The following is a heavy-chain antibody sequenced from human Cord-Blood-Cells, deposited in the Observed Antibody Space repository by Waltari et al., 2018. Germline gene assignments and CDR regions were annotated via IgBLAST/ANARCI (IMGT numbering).Heavy chain of an antibody. CDR3: ARHSTGWLLYYFDY. J-gene: IGHJ4*02. CDR2: IYYSGTT. Sequence: QLQLQESGPGLVKPSETLSLTCTVSGGSISSSSYYWGWIRQPPGTGPEWIGSIYYSGTTYYTPPLKSRVTISVDTSKIQFSLKLSSVTAADTAVYYCARHSTGWLLYYFDYWGQGTLVTVSS. CDR1: GGSISSSSYY. D-gene: IGHD3-22*01. V-gene: IGHV4-39*01.